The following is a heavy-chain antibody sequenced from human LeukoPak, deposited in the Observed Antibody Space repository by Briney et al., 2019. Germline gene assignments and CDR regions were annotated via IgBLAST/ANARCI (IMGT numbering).Heavy chain of an antibody. V-gene: IGHV4-59*01. CDR1: GASITNSY. CDR3: ARDPLSTNDFDI. J-gene: IGHJ3*02. CDR2: INYSGST. D-gene: IGHD1-1*01. Sequence: SDTLSLTCTVSGASITNSYWNWIRQSPGKGLEWIGYINYSGSTNYNPSLKSRVTISVDTSKNQFSLKLSSVTVADTAVYFCARDPLSTNDFDIWGQGAMVTVSS.